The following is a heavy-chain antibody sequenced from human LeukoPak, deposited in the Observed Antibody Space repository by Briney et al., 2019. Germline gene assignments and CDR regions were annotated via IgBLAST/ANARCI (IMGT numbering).Heavy chain of an antibody. Sequence: ASVKVSCKASGGAFSSYAISWVRQAPGQGLEWMGGIIPIFGTANYAQKFQGRVTITADESTSTAYMELSSLRSEDTAVYYCARDAGSSWSPFDYWGQGTLVTVSS. J-gene: IGHJ4*02. CDR2: IIPIFGTA. D-gene: IGHD6-13*01. CDR3: ARDAGSSWSPFDY. V-gene: IGHV1-69*01. CDR1: GGAFSSYA.